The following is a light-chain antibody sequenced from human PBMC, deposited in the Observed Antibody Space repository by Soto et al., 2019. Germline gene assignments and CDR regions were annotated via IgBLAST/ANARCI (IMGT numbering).Light chain of an antibody. V-gene: IGLV2-14*01. Sequence: QSALTQPASVSGSPGQSIAISCTGTSSDVGGCSYVSWYQQQPGKAPKLVISDVSNRPPGVSDRFSGSKSGNTASLTISGLQTEDEADYYCASYTTSSTYVFGTGTKVTVL. CDR3: ASYTTSSTYV. CDR2: DVS. CDR1: SSDVGGCSY. J-gene: IGLJ1*01.